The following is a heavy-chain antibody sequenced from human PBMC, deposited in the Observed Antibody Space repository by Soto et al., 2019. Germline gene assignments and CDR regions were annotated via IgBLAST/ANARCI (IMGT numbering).Heavy chain of an antibody. CDR1: GFTFSDYY. Sequence: RGSLRLSCAASGFTFSDYYMNWIRQAPGKGLEGVSYISTGSTKTIYADSVKGRFTISREKAKNSLYLQMNSLRAEDTAVYYCARTQGGMITSYYGMDVWGQGT. J-gene: IGHJ6*02. CDR3: ARTQGGMITSYYGMDV. D-gene: IGHD3-22*01. CDR2: ISTGSTKT. V-gene: IGHV3-11*06.